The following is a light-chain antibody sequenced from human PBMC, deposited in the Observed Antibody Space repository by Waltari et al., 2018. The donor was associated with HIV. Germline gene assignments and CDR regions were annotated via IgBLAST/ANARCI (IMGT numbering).Light chain of an antibody. CDR1: QSLTHDNGFNY. Sequence: ILVTQSPHFLSVTSGEPASISCESSQSLTHDNGFNYLDWYVQRTGRSPQLLIHLASSRASDVPGRFSGSVSGTNFTLTISSLESSDVGLYYCMQTLQTPWTFGQGTRV. V-gene: IGKV2-28*01. J-gene: IGKJ1*01. CDR2: LAS. CDR3: MQTLQTPWT.